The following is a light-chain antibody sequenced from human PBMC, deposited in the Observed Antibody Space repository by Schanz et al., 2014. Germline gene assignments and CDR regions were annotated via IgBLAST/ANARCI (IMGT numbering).Light chain of an antibody. V-gene: IGKV3-15*01. CDR1: QSVSSN. Sequence: EIVMTQSPATLSVSPGERATLSCRASQSVSSNLAWYQQKPGQAPRLLIYGASTRATGIPARFSGSGSGTDFILTISRLEPEDFAVYYCQQYGSSPRTFGQGTKLEIK. CDR2: GAS. CDR3: QQYGSSPRT. J-gene: IGKJ2*01.